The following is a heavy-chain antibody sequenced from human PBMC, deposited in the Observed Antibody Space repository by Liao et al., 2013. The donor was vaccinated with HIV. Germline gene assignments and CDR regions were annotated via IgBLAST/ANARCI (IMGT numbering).Heavy chain of an antibody. CDR3: ARCGDYRGSANGFDV. J-gene: IGHJ3*01. V-gene: IGHV4-39*07. CDR2: INYSGTT. D-gene: IGHD4-17*01. Sequence: QLQLQESGPGLVKPSETLSLTCTVSGGSINRSPYYWGWIRQPPGKGLEWIGSINYSGTTYYNPSLKSRVTISADTSKNQFSLNLSSVTAADTAVYYCARCGDYRGSANGFDVWGQGTKVTVSS. CDR1: GGSINRSPYY.